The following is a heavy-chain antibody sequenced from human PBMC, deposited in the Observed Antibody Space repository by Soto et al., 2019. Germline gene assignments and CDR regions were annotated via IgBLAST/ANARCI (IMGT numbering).Heavy chain of an antibody. J-gene: IGHJ4*02. CDR2: IYPCDSYT. D-gene: IGHD3-22*01. Sequence: GECLKSPCKGFGYRFSHFRIGCMRQIPGKGLQRMGIIYPCDSYTTYSPSFQGQVTTSVDTSISAAYLRWSSLKASDTAMYYCARLYYNDRSGSRHFEYWGQGTLVTVSS. CDR3: ARLYYNDRSGSRHFEY. V-gene: IGHV5-51*01. CDR1: GYRFSHFR.